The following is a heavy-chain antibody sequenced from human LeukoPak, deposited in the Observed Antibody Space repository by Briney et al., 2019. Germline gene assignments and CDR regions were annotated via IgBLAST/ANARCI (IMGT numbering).Heavy chain of an antibody. CDR2: ISWNSGSI. CDR1: GFTFDDHA. V-gene: IGHV3-9*03. CDR3: AKGSDDSSGYYYVGHFDY. D-gene: IGHD3-22*01. Sequence: QPGGSLRLSCAASGFTFDDHAMHWVRQAPGEGLEWVSGISWNSGSIGYADSVKGRFTISRDNAKNSLYLQMNSLRAEDMALYYCAKGSDDSSGYYYVGHFDYWGQGTLVTVSS. J-gene: IGHJ4*02.